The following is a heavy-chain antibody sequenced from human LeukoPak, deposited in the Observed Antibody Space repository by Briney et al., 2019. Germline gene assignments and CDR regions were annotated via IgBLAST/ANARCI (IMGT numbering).Heavy chain of an antibody. CDR2: IYPGDSDT. CDR1: GYSFINYW. Sequence: GESLKISCKGSGYSFINYWIGWVRQMPGKGLEWMGIIYPGDSDTRYSPSFQGQVTISADKSTSTAYLQWSSLKASDTAMYYCARLLVGALYYFDYWGQGTLVTVSS. CDR3: ARLLVGALYYFDY. V-gene: IGHV5-51*01. D-gene: IGHD1-26*01. J-gene: IGHJ4*02.